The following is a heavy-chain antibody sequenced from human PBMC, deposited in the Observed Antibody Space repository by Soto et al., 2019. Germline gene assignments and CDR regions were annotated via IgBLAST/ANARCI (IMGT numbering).Heavy chain of an antibody. CDR1: GGSIIHYY. CDR2: IYSFGST. CDR3: ARHRSTVSLLDY. J-gene: IGHJ4*02. V-gene: IGHV4-59*08. D-gene: IGHD2-2*01. Sequence: SETLSLTCTVSGGSIIHYYWSWIRQPPGKGLEWIGYIYSFGSTNYNASLESRVSMSVDTSKNQVSLKLTSVTAADTAVYFCARHRSTVSLLDYWGLGTLVTVSS.